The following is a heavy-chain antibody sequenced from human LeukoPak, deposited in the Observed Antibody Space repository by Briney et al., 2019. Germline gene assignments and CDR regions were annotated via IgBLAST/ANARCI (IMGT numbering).Heavy chain of an antibody. CDR2: IYYSGST. J-gene: IGHJ3*02. CDR1: GGSISSGGYC. D-gene: IGHD2-15*01. CDR3: ARDREGAYFCSGGSCYHEAFDI. Sequence: PSETLSLTCAVSGGSISSGGYCWSWIRKPPGKGLAWIGYIYYSGSTYYNPSLKSRVTISVDTSKNQFSLKLSSVTAADTAVYYCARDREGAYFCSGGSCYHEAFDIWGQGTMVTVSS. V-gene: IGHV4-30-4*07.